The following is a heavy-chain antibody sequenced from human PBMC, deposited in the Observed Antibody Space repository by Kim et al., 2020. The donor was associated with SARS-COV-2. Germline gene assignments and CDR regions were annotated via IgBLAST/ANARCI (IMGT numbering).Heavy chain of an antibody. CDR2: ISAYNGNT. CDR3: ARASRGLSDDYGDYEDWFDP. V-gene: IGHV1-18*01. CDR1: GYTFTSYG. D-gene: IGHD4-17*01. J-gene: IGHJ5*02. Sequence: ASVKVSCKASGYTFTSYGISWVRQAPGQGLEWMGWISAYNGNTNYAQKLQGRVTMTTDTSTSTAYMELRSLRSDDTAVYYCARASRGLSDDYGDYEDWFDPWGQGTLVTVSS.